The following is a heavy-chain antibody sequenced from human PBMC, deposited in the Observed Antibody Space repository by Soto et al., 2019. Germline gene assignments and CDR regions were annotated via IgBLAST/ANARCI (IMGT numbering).Heavy chain of an antibody. J-gene: IGHJ6*02. D-gene: IGHD3-9*01. Sequence: PGGSLRLSCAASGFTFSSYAMSWVRQAPGKGLEWVSAISGSGGSTYYADSVKGRFTISRDNSKNTLYLQMNSLRAEDTAVYYCARELAYYDILTGYYNHYYYYGMDVWGQGTTVTVS. V-gene: IGHV3-23*01. CDR2: ISGSGGST. CDR1: GFTFSSYA. CDR3: ARELAYYDILTGYYNHYYYYGMDV.